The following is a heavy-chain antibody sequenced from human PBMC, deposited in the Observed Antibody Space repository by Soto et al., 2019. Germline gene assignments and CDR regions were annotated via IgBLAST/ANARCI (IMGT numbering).Heavy chain of an antibody. CDR2: INHSGST. J-gene: IGHJ4*02. CDR1: GGSFSCYS. D-gene: IGHD5-12*01. Sequence: SETLSLTCAVYGGSFSCYSWNWIRQPPGKGLEWIGEINHSGSTNHNPSLKSRVTISLDTSKNQFSLRLTSLTAADTAVYFCARAPQIVAMGRPFDYWGQGILVTVSS. V-gene: IGHV4-34*01. CDR3: ARAPQIVAMGRPFDY.